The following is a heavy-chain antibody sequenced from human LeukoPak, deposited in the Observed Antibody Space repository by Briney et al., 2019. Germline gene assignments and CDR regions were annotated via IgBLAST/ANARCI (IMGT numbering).Heavy chain of an antibody. CDR2: IGGSGDIT. V-gene: IGHV3-23*01. CDR1: GFTFRTSA. D-gene: IGHD3-10*01. J-gene: IGHJ4*02. CDR3: AKRGLAGSYFDY. Sequence: PGGSLRLSCAASGFTFRTSAMTWVRQTPGKGLEWVSTIGGSGDITDYADSVKGRFTISRDNSKNTLYLQMNSLRAEDTAIYFCAKRGLAGSYFDYWGQGTLVTVSS.